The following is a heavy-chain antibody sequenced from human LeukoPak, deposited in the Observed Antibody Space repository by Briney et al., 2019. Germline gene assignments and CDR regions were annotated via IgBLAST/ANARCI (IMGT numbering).Heavy chain of an antibody. Sequence: SETLSLTCTVSGGSINSYYWSWIRQPPGKGLEWIGYIYYSGSTNYNPSLKSRVTTSVDTSKNQFSLKLSSVTAADTAVYYCARGGGSLLFDPWGQGTLVTVSS. J-gene: IGHJ5*02. CDR3: ARGGGSLLFDP. D-gene: IGHD2-15*01. CDR2: IYYSGST. V-gene: IGHV4-59*01. CDR1: GGSINSYY.